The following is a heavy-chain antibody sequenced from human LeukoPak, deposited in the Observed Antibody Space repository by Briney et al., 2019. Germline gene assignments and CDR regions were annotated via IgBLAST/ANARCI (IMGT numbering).Heavy chain of an antibody. CDR1: GGSISSSSYY. D-gene: IGHD3-10*01. CDR2: IYYSGST. CDR3: AREGGYGSGGLDK. Sequence: SETLSLTYTVSGGSISSSSYYWGWIRQPPGKGLEWIGSIYYSGSTYYNPSLKSRVTISVDTSKNQFSLKVNSVTAADTAVYYCAREGGYGSGGLDKWGQGTLVTVSS. V-gene: IGHV4-39*02. J-gene: IGHJ4*02.